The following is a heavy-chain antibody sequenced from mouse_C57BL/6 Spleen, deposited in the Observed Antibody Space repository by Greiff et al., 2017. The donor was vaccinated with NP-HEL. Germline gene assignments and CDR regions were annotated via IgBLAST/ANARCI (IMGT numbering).Heavy chain of an antibody. Sequence: VQLQQSGAELVKPGASVKISCKASGYAFSSYWMNWVKQRPGKGLEWIGQIYPGDGDTNYNGKFKGKATLTADKSSSTAYMQLSSLTYEDSAVYFCARSRDYGNYVFAYWGQGTLVTVSA. CDR3: ARSRDYGNYVFAY. CDR2: IYPGDGDT. D-gene: IGHD2-1*01. J-gene: IGHJ3*01. CDR1: GYAFSSYW. V-gene: IGHV1-80*01.